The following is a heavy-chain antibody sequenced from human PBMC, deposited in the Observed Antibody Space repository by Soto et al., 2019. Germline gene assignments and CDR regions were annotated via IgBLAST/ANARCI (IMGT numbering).Heavy chain of an antibody. J-gene: IGHJ6*03. CDR3: ARGTYYFYMDV. CDR2: TYSRGNT. Sequence: SETLSLTCTVSGGSISSGGYYWSWIRQHPGKGLEWIGYTYSRGNTYYNPSLKSRVTISLDTSDNQFSLTLSSVTAADTAVYYCARGTYYFYMDVWGKGTTVTVSS. V-gene: IGHV4-31*03. CDR1: GGSISSGGYY.